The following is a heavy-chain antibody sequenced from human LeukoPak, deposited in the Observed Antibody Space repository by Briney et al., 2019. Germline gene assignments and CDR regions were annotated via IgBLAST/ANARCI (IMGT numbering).Heavy chain of an antibody. V-gene: IGHV1-8*01. CDR1: GYTFTSYD. D-gene: IGHD6-13*01. CDR2: MNPNSGNT. J-gene: IGHJ6*02. CDR3: ARVGGYSSSWALLNYYYYYGMDV. Sequence: GASVKVSCKASGYTFTSYDINWVRQATGQGLEWMGWMNPNSGNTGYAQKFQGRVTMTRNTSISTAYMELSSLGSEDTAVYYCARVGGYSSSWALLNYYYYYGMDVWGQGTTVTVSS.